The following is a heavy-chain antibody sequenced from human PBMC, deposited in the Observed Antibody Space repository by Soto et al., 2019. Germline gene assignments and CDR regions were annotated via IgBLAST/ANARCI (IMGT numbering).Heavy chain of an antibody. D-gene: IGHD2-15*01. Sequence: GGSLRLSCAASGFTFSSYAMHWVRQAPGKGLEWVAVISYDGSNKYYADSVKGRFTISRDNSKNTLYLQMNSLRAEDTAVYYCARDRLPWSYYGMDVWGQGTTVTVSS. V-gene: IGHV3-30-3*01. CDR2: ISYDGSNK. CDR1: GFTFSSYA. J-gene: IGHJ6*02. CDR3: ARDRLPWSYYGMDV.